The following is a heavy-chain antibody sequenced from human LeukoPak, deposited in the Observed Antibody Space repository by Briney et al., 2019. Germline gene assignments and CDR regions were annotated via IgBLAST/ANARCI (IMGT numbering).Heavy chain of an antibody. Sequence: GESLKISCQGPGYSFTTYWIAWVRQMPGKGLEWMGIIYPADSETRYSPSFQGQVTISADKSISTAYLQWSSLKASDTAMYYCATTSGYSSSSHAFDIWGQGTMVTVSS. V-gene: IGHV5-51*01. CDR3: ATTSGYSSSSHAFDI. D-gene: IGHD6-6*01. J-gene: IGHJ3*02. CDR2: IYPADSET. CDR1: GYSFTTYW.